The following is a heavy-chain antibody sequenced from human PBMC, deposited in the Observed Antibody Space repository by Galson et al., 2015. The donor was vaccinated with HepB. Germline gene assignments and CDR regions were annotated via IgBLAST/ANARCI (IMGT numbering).Heavy chain of an antibody. CDR2: ISGYSGHT. D-gene: IGHD6-19*01. J-gene: IGHJ4*02. Sequence: SVKVSCKASGYTFTKFGISWVRQAPRQGLEWMAWISGYSGHTNYPQKFQGRVTVTADTSTTTVYMVLRSLRSDDTAVYYCARGRSSGWSFDYWGQGTLVTVSS. CDR1: GYTFTKFG. V-gene: IGHV1-18*01. CDR3: ARGRSSGWSFDY.